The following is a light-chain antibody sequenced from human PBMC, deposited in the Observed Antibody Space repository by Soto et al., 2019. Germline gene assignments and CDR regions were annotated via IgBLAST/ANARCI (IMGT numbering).Light chain of an antibody. V-gene: IGLV1-47*01. Sequence: QSVLTQPPSASGTPGQGVTISCSVSTSNIGSNYVYWYQQLPGTAPKLLIYRNNQRPSGVPDRFSGSKSGTSASLAISGLQSDDEADYFCATWDDSLNGFYVFGTGTKVTVL. J-gene: IGLJ1*01. CDR2: RNN. CDR1: TSNIGSNY. CDR3: ATWDDSLNGFYV.